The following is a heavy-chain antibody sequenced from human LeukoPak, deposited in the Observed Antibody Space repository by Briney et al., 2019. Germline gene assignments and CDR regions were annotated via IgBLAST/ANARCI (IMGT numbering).Heavy chain of an antibody. CDR3: ASDQGV. V-gene: IGHV3-21*01. Sequence: PGGSLRLSCAASAFTVSSYSMNWVRQAPAKGLEWVSSISTSISYKSYADSVKGRFPISSDNAKNSLYLQMNSLRAEDTGVYYCASDQGVWGKGTTVIVSS. J-gene: IGHJ6*04. CDR1: AFTVSSYS. CDR2: ISTSISYK.